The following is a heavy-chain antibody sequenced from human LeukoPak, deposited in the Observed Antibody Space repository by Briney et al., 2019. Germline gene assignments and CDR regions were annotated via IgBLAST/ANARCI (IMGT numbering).Heavy chain of an antibody. D-gene: IGHD6-13*01. Sequence: PSETLSLTCTVSGGSVSSVSSYWSWVRQPAGKGLEWIGRIYTSGITDYNPSLKSRVTISLDTSKNQFSLNLTSVTAADTAVYYCARGAEYSSSWPTRRYYYYMDVWGKGTTVTVSS. V-gene: IGHV4-61*10. J-gene: IGHJ6*03. CDR1: GGSVSSVSSY. CDR3: ARGAEYSSSWPTRRYYYYMDV. CDR2: IYTSGIT.